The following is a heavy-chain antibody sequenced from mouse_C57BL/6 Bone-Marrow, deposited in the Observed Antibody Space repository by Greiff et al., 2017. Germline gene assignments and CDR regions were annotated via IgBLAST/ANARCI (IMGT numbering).Heavy chain of an antibody. CDR3: SSRENYFDY. Sequence: VQLQQSGAELARPGASVKLSCKASGYTFTSYTMHWVKQRPGQGLEWIGYINPSSGYTKYTQKFKDKATLTADTSSTTAYLQLSSLTSEDTAVYYCSSRENYFDYWGQGTTLTVSS. V-gene: IGHV1-4*01. CDR1: GYTFTSYT. D-gene: IGHD3-3*01. J-gene: IGHJ2*01. CDR2: INPSSGYT.